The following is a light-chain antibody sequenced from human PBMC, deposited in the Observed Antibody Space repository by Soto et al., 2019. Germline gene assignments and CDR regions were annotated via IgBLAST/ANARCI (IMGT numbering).Light chain of an antibody. Sequence: QTVVTQPPSVSGAPGQRVTISCTGSSSNIGAGYDVHWYQQLPGTAPKLLIYGNINRPSGVPDRFSGSKSGTSASLAITGLQAEDEADYHCQSYDSSLSGSRVFGGGTQVTVL. CDR3: QSYDSSLSGSRV. CDR1: SSNIGAGYD. V-gene: IGLV1-40*01. CDR2: GNI. J-gene: IGLJ3*02.